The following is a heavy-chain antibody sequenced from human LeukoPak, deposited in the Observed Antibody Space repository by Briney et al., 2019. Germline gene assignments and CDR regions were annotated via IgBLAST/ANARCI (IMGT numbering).Heavy chain of an antibody. V-gene: IGHV3-23*01. CDR1: GFTFSSYA. CDR3: AKALFYYDSSGYPNDDY. D-gene: IGHD3-22*01. Sequence: GGSLRLSCAASGFTFSSYAMSWVRQAPGKGLEWVSAISGSGGSTYYADSVKGRFTISRDNSKNTLYLQMNSLRAEDTAVYYCAKALFYYDSSGYPNDDYWGQGTLVTVSP. J-gene: IGHJ4*02. CDR2: ISGSGGST.